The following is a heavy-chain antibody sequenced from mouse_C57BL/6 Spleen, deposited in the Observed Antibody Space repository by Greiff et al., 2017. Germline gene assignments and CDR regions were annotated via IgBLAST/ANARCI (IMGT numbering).Heavy chain of an antibody. CDR3: AREPVTTGGFAY. J-gene: IGHJ3*01. Sequence: ESGPGLVKPSQSLSLTCSVTGYSITSGYYWNWIRQFPGNKLEWMGYISYDGSNNYNPSLKNRISITRDTSKNQFFLKLNSVTTEDTATYYCAREPVTTGGFAYWGQGTLVTVSA. D-gene: IGHD2-5*01. V-gene: IGHV3-6*01. CDR1: GYSITSGYY. CDR2: ISYDGSN.